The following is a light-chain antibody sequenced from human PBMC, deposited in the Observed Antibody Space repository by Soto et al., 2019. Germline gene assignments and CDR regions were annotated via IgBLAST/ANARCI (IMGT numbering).Light chain of an antibody. Sequence: QFALTQPRSVSGSPGQSVTISCTGTSSDVVSWYQQHPGKAPKLIIYYVSQRPSGVPDRFSGSKSGNTASLTISGLQAEDEADYYCCSSAGGFTWVFGGGTKLTAL. CDR3: CSSAGGFTWV. J-gene: IGLJ3*02. CDR1: SSDV. CDR2: YVS. V-gene: IGLV2-11*01.